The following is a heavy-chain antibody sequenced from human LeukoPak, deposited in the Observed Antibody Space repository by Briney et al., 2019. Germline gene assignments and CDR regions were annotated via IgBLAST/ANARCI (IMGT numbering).Heavy chain of an antibody. CDR2: ISAYNGNT. D-gene: IGHD6-13*01. CDR3: ARDLAAAGIDI. CDR1: GYTFTSYA. J-gene: IGHJ3*02. V-gene: IGHV1-18*01. Sequence: ASVKVSCKASGYTFTSYAMNWVRQAPGQGLEWMGWISAYNGNTNYAQKLQGRVTMTTDTSTSTAYMELRSLRSDDTAVYYCARDLAAAGIDIWGQGTMVTVSS.